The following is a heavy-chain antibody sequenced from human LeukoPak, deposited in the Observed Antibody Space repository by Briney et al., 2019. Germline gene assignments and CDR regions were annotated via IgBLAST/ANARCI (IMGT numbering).Heavy chain of an antibody. J-gene: IGHJ4*02. CDR2: ISYDGSNK. CDR3: AKESYFDY. Sequence: GGSLRLSCAASGFTFSSYGMHWVRQAPGKGLERVAVISYDGSNKYYADSVKGQFTISRDNSKNTLYLQMNSLRAEDTAVYYCAKESYFDYWGQGTLVTVSS. CDR1: GFTFSSYG. V-gene: IGHV3-30*18.